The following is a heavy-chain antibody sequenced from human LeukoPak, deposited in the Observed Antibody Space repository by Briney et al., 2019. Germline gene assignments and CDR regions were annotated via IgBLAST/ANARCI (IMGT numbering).Heavy chain of an antibody. Sequence: GGSQRLSCAASGFTFSDYYMSWIRQAPGKGLEWVSYISSSSSYTNYADSVKGRFTISRDNAKNSLYLQMNSLRAEDTAVYYCARANLYSSGWFDYWGQGTLVTVSS. CDR1: GFTFSDYY. CDR3: ARANLYSSGWFDY. CDR2: ISSSSSYT. D-gene: IGHD6-19*01. V-gene: IGHV3-11*06. J-gene: IGHJ5*01.